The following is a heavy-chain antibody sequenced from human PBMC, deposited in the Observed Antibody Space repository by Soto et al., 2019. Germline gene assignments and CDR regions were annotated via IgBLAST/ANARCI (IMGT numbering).Heavy chain of an antibody. CDR2: INHSGST. J-gene: IGHJ6*03. CDR1: GGSFSGYY. D-gene: IGHD2-2*01. V-gene: IGHV4-34*01. CDR3: AGAPLYCSSTSCYGGGFYYYMDV. Sequence: SETLSLTCAVYGGSFSGYYWSWIRQPPGKGLEWIGEINHSGSTNYNPSLKSRVTISVDTSKNQFSLKLSSVTAADTAVYYCAGAPLYCSSTSCYGGGFYYYMDVWGKGTTVTVSS.